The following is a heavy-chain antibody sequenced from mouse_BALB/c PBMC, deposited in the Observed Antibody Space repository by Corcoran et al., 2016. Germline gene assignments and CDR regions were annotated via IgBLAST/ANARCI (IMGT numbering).Heavy chain of an antibody. CDR2: IDPANGNT. CDR1: GFNIKDTY. CDR3: ANWDWYFDV. Sequence: EVQLQQSGAELVKPGASVTLSCTASGFNIKDTYMHWVKQRPEQGLEWIGRIDPANGNTKYDTKFQGKATITADTSSNTAYLQLSSLTSEDTAVYYCANWDWYFDVWGAGTTVTVSS. J-gene: IGHJ1*01. D-gene: IGHD4-1*01. V-gene: IGHV14-3*02.